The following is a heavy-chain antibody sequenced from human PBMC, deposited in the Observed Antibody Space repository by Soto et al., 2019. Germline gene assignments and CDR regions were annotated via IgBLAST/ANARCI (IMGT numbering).Heavy chain of an antibody. CDR3: AREIGAPRGYCSSTSCYNDYYYYGMDV. CDR2: IDAGNGNT. J-gene: IGHJ6*02. CDR1: GYTFTSYA. V-gene: IGHV1-3*01. D-gene: IGHD2-2*02. Sequence: GASVKVSCKASGYTFTSYATHWVRQAPGQRLEWMGWIDAGNGNTKYSQKFQGRVTITRDTSASTAYVELSSLRSEDTAVYYCAREIGAPRGYCSSTSCYNDYYYYGMDVWGQGTTVTVSS.